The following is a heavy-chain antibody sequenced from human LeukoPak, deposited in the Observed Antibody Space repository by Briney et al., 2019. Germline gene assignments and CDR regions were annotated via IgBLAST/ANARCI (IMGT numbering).Heavy chain of an antibody. CDR1: GYSFTSYY. D-gene: IGHD2-2*01. CDR3: ARRDCGSASCPLDY. V-gene: IGHV1-46*04. Sequence: ASVKVSCKASGYSFTSYYIHWVRQAPGQGLEWMGIINPSGGNTNYAQKLQGRVTMTRDTSTSTVYMELSSLRSEDTAVYYCARRDCGSASCPLDYWGQGTRVILSS. CDR2: INPSGGNT. J-gene: IGHJ4*02.